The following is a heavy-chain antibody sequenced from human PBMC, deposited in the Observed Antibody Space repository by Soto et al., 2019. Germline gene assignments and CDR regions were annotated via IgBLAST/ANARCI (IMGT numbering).Heavy chain of an antibody. J-gene: IGHJ4*02. V-gene: IGHV3-21*01. CDR2: ISSSSSYI. Sequence: GGSLRLSCAASGFTFSSYSMNWVRQAPGKGLEWVSSISSSSSYIYYADSVKGRFTISRDNAKNSLYLQMNSLRAEDTAVYYCATTILTGRSLDYWGQGTLVTVSS. CDR1: GFTFSSYS. D-gene: IGHD3-9*01. CDR3: ATTILTGRSLDY.